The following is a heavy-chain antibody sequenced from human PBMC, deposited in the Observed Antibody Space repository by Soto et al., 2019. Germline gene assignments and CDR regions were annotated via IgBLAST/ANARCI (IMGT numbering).Heavy chain of an antibody. Sequence: GGSLRLSCAASGFTFSSYAMHWVRQAPGKGLEWVAVISYDGSNKYYADSVKGRFTISRDNSKNTLYLQMNSLRAEDTAVYYCAREGQYYYGPAGHFDYWGQGTLVTVSS. CDR2: ISYDGSNK. CDR1: GFTFSSYA. J-gene: IGHJ4*02. CDR3: AREGQYYYGPAGHFDY. V-gene: IGHV3-30-3*01. D-gene: IGHD3-10*01.